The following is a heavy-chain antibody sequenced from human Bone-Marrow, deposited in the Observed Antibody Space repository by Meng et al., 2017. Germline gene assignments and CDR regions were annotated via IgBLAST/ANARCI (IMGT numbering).Heavy chain of an antibody. CDR2: ISYSGST. CDR1: SVSINTYF. V-gene: IGHV4-59*01. Sequence: QGSAPGLVNPSETLTLTCTVSSVSINTYFWSWIRQPPGKGPEWIGYISYSGSTNYNPSLKSRVTISVDTSKNQFSLKLSSVTAADTAVYYCARAIATRPDVFDYWGQGTLVTVSS. J-gene: IGHJ4*02. D-gene: IGHD6-6*01. CDR3: ARAIATRPDVFDY.